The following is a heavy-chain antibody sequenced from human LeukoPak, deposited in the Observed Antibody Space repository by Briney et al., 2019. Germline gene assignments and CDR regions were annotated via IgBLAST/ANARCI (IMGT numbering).Heavy chain of an antibody. CDR1: GYTFTSYY. V-gene: IGHV1-46*01. CDR3: ARDCTDSYGYDDAFDI. Sequence: ASVKVSCKASGYTFTSYYMHWVRQAPGQGLEWMGIINPSGGSTSYAQKFQGRVTMTRDTSTSTVYMELSSLRSEDTAVYYCARDCTDSYGYDDAFDIWGQGTMVTVSS. J-gene: IGHJ3*02. D-gene: IGHD5-18*01. CDR2: INPSGGST.